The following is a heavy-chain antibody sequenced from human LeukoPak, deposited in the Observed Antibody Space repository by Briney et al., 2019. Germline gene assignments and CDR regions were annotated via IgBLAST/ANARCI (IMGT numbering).Heavy chain of an antibody. CDR3: ARVVYYGYYFDY. V-gene: IGHV1-69*13. CDR1: GGTFSSYA. J-gene: IGHJ4*02. Sequence: SVKVSCKASGGTFSSYAISWVRQAPGQGLEWMGGIIPIFGTANYAQKFQGRVTITADESTSTAYMELSSLRSEDTAVYYCARVVYYGYYFDYWGQGTLVTVSS. D-gene: IGHD3-10*01. CDR2: IIPIFGTA.